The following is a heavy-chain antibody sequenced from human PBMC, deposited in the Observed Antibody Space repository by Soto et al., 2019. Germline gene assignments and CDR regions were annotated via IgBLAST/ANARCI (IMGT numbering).Heavy chain of an antibody. CDR3: ARHGVVLGIAVAGSDY. J-gene: IGHJ4*02. CDR1: GGSISSSSYY. D-gene: IGHD6-19*01. Sequence: SETLSLTCTVSGGSISSSSYYWGWIRQPPGKGLEWIGSIYYSGSTYYNPSLKSRVTISVDTSKNQFSLKLSSVTAADTAVYYCARHGVVLGIAVAGSDYWGQGTLVTVSS. V-gene: IGHV4-39*01. CDR2: IYYSGST.